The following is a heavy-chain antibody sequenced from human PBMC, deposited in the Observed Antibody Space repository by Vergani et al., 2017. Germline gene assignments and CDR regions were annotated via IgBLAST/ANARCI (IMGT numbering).Heavy chain of an antibody. D-gene: IGHD6-6*01. V-gene: IGHV4-61*02. Sequence: QVQLQESGPGLVKPSQTLSLTCSVSGDSINSDTYHWSWIRQPAGKGLEWVGHILTGGNTNYNPSLKSRVFMSTDTSKNQFYLKLTSVTAADTAVYYCTRGSSSDYWGQGTLVTVSS. CDR3: TRGSSSDY. J-gene: IGHJ4*02. CDR1: GDSINSDTYH. CDR2: ILTGGNT.